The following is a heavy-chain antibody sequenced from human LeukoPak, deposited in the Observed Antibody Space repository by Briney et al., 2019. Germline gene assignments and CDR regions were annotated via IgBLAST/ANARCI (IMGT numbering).Heavy chain of an antibody. D-gene: IGHD6-13*01. CDR2: IYYSGST. Sequence: SETLSLTCTVSGGSISSTSYYWGWIRQPPGKGLEWIGSIYYSGSTYFNPSLKSRVTISVDTSKNQFSLKLSSVTAADTAVYYCARLDSSTDFDYWGQGTLVTVSS. V-gene: IGHV4-39*01. CDR1: GGSISSTSYY. CDR3: ARLDSSTDFDY. J-gene: IGHJ4*02.